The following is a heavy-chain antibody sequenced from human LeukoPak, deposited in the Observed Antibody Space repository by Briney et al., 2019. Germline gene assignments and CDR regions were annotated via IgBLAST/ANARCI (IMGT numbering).Heavy chain of an antibody. CDR2: INSDGSST. D-gene: IGHD2-15*01. V-gene: IGHV3-74*01. CDR3: ARGKYCSGGSCYEYWFDP. CDR1: GFTFSSYW. J-gene: IGHJ5*02. Sequence: GGSLRLSCAASGFTFSSYWMHWVRQAPGKGLVWVSRINSDGSSTNYADSVKGRFTISRDNAKNTLYLHMNSLGADDTAVYYCARGKYCSGGSCYEYWFDPWGQGTLVTVSS.